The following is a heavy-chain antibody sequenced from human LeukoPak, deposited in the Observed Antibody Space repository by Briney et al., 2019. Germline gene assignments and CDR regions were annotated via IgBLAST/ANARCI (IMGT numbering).Heavy chain of an antibody. Sequence: PGGSLRLSCAASGFTFSSYGMHWVRQAPGKGLEWVAVISYDGSNKYYADSVKGRFTISRDNSKNTLYLQMNSLRAEGTAVYYCAKSGYYDSSARGGVDYWGQGTLVTVSS. V-gene: IGHV3-30*18. CDR2: ISYDGSNK. J-gene: IGHJ4*02. CDR3: AKSGYYDSSARGGVDY. D-gene: IGHD3-22*01. CDR1: GFTFSSYG.